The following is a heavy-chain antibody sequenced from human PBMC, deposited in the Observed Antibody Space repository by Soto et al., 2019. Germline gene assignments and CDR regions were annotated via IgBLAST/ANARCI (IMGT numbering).Heavy chain of an antibody. D-gene: IGHD6-13*01. CDR2: ISGSGGST. J-gene: IGHJ4*02. CDR1: GFTFSTYA. CDR3: AKGATSSWYGGHFDC. Sequence: EVQLLESGGGLVQPGGSLRLSCAACGFTFSTYAMNWVRQAPGKGLEWVSAISGSGGSTYYADSVKGRFTISRDNSKNTLYLQMNSLRAEDTAVYYCAKGATSSWYGGHFDCWGQGTLVTVSS. V-gene: IGHV3-23*01.